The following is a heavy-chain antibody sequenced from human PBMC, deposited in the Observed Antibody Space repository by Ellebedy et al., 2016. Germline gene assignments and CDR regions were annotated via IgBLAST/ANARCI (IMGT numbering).Heavy chain of an antibody. CDR1: GFTFSSYL. CDR3: ARAALGQWLAYYFDY. D-gene: IGHD6-19*01. CDR2: IKQDGSEK. J-gene: IGHJ4*02. Sequence: GESLKISCAASGFTFSSYLMSWVRQAPGKGLEWVANIKQDGSEKYYVDSVKGRFTISRDNAKNSLYLQMNSLRAEDTAVYYCARAALGQWLAYYFDYWGQGTLVTVSS. V-gene: IGHV3-7*01.